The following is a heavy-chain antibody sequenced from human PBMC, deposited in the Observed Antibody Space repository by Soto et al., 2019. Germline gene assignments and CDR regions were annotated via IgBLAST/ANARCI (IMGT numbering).Heavy chain of an antibody. D-gene: IGHD6-13*01. V-gene: IGHV4-31*01. J-gene: IGHJ6*02. CDR1: GGSISSGGYY. CDR2: IYYSGST. CDR3: ARSPAATYSYSGMDV. Sequence: QVQLQESGPGLVKPSQTLSLTCTVSGGSISSGGYYWSWIRQHPGKGLEWIGNIYYSGSTYYNPSIKSPVTISADTSKNQSSLKLSSVTAADTAVYYCARSPAATYSYSGMDVWGRGTTVTVSS.